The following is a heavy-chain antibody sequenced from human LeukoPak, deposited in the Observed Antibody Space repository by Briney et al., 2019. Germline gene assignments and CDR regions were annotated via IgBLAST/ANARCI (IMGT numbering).Heavy chain of an antibody. Sequence: PGGSLRLSCAASGFTFDDYATHWVRQAPGKGLEWVSGISWNSGSIGYADSVKGRFTISRDNAKNSLYLQMNSLRAEDTALYYCAKDWASSVEYYFDYWGQGTLVTVSS. CDR3: AKDWASSVEYYFDY. D-gene: IGHD6-25*01. J-gene: IGHJ4*02. CDR1: GFTFDDYA. V-gene: IGHV3-9*01. CDR2: ISWNSGSI.